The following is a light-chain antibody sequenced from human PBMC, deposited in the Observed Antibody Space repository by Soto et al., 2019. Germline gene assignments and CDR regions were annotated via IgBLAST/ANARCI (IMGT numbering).Light chain of an antibody. CDR2: EVT. CDR1: SSDVGGYDY. CDR3: TSYTSSSTQV. Sequence: QSVLTQPASVSGSPGQSITISCTGTSSDVGGYDYVSWYQQHPGTAPRLIIFEVTNRPSGVSNRFSGSKSGNTASLTISGLQAEDEAGYYCTSYTSSSTQVFGTGTKVTVL. J-gene: IGLJ1*01. V-gene: IGLV2-14*01.